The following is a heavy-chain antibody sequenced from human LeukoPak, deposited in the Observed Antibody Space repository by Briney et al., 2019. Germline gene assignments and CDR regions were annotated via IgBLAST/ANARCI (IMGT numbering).Heavy chain of an antibody. Sequence: PGGSLRLSCAASGLTFSSYAMSWVRQAPGKGLEWVSAISGSGGSTYYADSVKGRFTISRDNSKNTLYLQMNSLRAEDTAVYYCAKGVGQWLVKLAFDIWGQGTMVTVSS. V-gene: IGHV3-23*01. CDR3: AKGVGQWLVKLAFDI. J-gene: IGHJ3*02. D-gene: IGHD6-19*01. CDR1: GLTFSSYA. CDR2: ISGSGGST.